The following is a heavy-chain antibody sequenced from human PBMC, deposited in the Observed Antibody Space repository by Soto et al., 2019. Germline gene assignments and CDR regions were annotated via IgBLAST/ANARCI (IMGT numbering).Heavy chain of an antibody. CDR2: IKQDGSEK. CDR1: GFTFSTYW. D-gene: IGHD6-13*01. CDR3: ASLYSSTWSNYFDY. Sequence: GGSLRLSCAASGFTFSTYWMSWVRQAPGKGLEWVANIKQDGSEKYYVDSVKGRFTISRDNAKMSLYLQMNSLRAEDTAVYYCASLYSSTWSNYFDYWGQGTLVTVSS. J-gene: IGHJ4*02. V-gene: IGHV3-7*01.